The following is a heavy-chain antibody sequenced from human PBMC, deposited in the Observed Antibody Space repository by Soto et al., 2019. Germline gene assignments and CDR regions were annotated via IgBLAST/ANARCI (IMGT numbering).Heavy chain of an antibody. CDR2: IWYDGSNK. CDR1: GFTFSSYG. Sequence: GGSLRLSSAASGFTFSSYGMHWVRQAPGKGLEWVAVIWYDGSNKYYADSVKGRFTISRDNSKNTLYLQMNSLRAEDTAVYYCARDGYCSGGSCYSVPVFDYWGQGTLVTVS. CDR3: ARDGYCSGGSCYSVPVFDY. J-gene: IGHJ4*02. D-gene: IGHD2-15*01. V-gene: IGHV3-33*01.